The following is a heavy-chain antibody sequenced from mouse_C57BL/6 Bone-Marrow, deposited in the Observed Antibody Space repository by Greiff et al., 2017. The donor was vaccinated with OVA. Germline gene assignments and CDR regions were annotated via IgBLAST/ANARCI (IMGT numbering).Heavy chain of an antibody. V-gene: IGHV5-6*01. Sequence: EVQRVESGGDLVKPGGSLKLSCAASGFTFSSYGMSWVRQTPDKRLEWVATISSGGSYTYYPDSVKGRFTISRDNAKNTLYLQMSSLKSEDTAMYYCARHRDSSGFDYWGQGTTLTVSS. CDR2: ISSGGSYT. J-gene: IGHJ2*01. CDR1: GFTFSSYG. CDR3: ARHRDSSGFDY. D-gene: IGHD3-2*02.